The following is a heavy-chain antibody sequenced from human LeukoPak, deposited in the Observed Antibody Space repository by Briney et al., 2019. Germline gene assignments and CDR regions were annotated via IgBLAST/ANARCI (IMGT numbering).Heavy chain of an antibody. V-gene: IGHV4-34*01. J-gene: IGHJ4*02. CDR1: GGSFSGYY. CDR3: ASQAIAVAGTLDY. D-gene: IGHD6-19*01. CDR2: INHSGST. Sequence: PSGTLSLTCAVYGGSFSGYYWSWIRQPPGKGLEWIGEINHSGSTNYNPSLKSRVTISVDTSKNQFSLKLSSVTAADTAVYYCASQAIAVAGTLDYWGQGTLVTVSS.